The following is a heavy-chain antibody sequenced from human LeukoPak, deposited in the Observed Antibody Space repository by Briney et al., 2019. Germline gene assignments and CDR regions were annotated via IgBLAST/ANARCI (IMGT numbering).Heavy chain of an antibody. CDR2: LSGSGSGT. J-gene: IGHJ4*02. Sequence: QSGGSLRLSCAGSGFTFSSYALSWVRQVPGKGLEWVSGLSGSGSGTYYADSVKGRFTISRDNSKNTLFLQMDSLRTDDTAVYYCAIQGFIGDGDYKWGQGTLVTVSS. CDR3: AIQGFIGDGDYK. D-gene: IGHD4-17*01. CDR1: GFTFSSYA. V-gene: IGHV3-23*01.